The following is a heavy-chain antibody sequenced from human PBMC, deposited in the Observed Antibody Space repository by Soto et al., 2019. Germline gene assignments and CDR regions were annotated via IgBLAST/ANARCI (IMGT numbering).Heavy chain of an antibody. Sequence: SETLSLTCAVYGGSFSGYYWSWIRQPPGKGLEWIGEINHSGSTNYNPSFKSRVTISVDTSKNQFSLKLSSVSAADTAVYYCARDGNWLAAPDYPPHLGWFGPWGQGTLVTVSS. CDR3: ARDGNWLAAPDYPPHLGWFGP. J-gene: IGHJ5*02. D-gene: IGHD6-6*01. CDR2: INHSGST. V-gene: IGHV4-34*01. CDR1: GGSFSGYY.